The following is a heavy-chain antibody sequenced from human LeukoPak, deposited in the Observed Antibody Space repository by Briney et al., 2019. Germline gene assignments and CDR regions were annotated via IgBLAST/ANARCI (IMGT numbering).Heavy chain of an antibody. D-gene: IGHD3-16*02. CDR1: GFSFTTYS. J-gene: IGHJ6*02. V-gene: IGHV3-48*04. Sequence: GGSLRLSCAASGFSFTTYSIDWVRQAPGKGLEWVSYISSSSTTIYYADSVKGRFTISRDNAKNSVSLQINSLRAEDTAVYYCARDRVGGRYHYGMDVWGQGTTVTVSS. CDR2: ISSSSTTI. CDR3: ARDRVGGRYHYGMDV.